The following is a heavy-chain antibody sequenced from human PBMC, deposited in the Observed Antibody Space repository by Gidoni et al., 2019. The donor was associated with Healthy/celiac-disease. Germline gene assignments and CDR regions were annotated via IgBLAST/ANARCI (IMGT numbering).Heavy chain of an antibody. J-gene: IGHJ6*02. CDR3: ARANYFGSGNYNDEVYYYGLDV. D-gene: IGHD3-10*01. V-gene: IGHV1-69*01. CDR1: GATFSNSA. CDR2: IIPFFGST. Sequence: QVQLVQSGAEVKKPGSSVTVSCKASGATFSNSAINRVRQAPGQGLEWMGGIIPFFGSTTYAPQRQGRVTITADESTSTVYMKLINLSSGDTAVYYCARANYFGSGNYNDEVYYYGLDVWGQGTTVTVSS.